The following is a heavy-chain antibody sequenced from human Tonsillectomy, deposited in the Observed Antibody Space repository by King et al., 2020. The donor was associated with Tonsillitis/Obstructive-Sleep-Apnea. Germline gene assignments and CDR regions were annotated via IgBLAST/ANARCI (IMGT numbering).Heavy chain of an antibody. J-gene: IGHJ5*02. CDR3: TRVAYYYDSSGYEGWFDP. CDR2: IRSKAYGGTT. V-gene: IGHV3-49*04. D-gene: IGHD3-22*01. Sequence: QLVQSGGGLVQPGRSLRLSCTASGFTFGDYAMSWVRQAPGKGLEWVGFIRSKAYGGTTEYAASVIGRFTISRDDSKSIAYLQMNSLKTEDTAVYYCTRVAYYYDSSGYEGWFDPWGQGTLVTVSS. CDR1: GFTFGDYA.